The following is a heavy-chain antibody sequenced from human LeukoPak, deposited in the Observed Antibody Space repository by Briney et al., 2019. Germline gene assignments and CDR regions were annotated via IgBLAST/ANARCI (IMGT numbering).Heavy chain of an antibody. D-gene: IGHD3-16*01. CDR1: GFTFSSYS. Sequence: TGGSLRLSCAASGFTFSSYSMNWVRQAPGKGLEWVSSISSSSSYIYYADSVKGRFTISRDNAKNSLYLQMNSLRAEDTAVYYCARDPGVSIGGLRFDPWGQGTLVTVSS. CDR2: ISSSSSYI. CDR3: ARDPGVSIGGLRFDP. V-gene: IGHV3-21*01. J-gene: IGHJ5*02.